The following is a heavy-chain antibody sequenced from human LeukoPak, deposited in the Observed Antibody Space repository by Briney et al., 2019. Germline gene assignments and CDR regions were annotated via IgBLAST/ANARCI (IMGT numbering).Heavy chain of an antibody. CDR3: ARVGGDFDAFDI. D-gene: IGHD4-17*01. CDR1: GFTFSSYD. CDR2: IGTAGDT. J-gene: IGHJ3*02. Sequence: TGGSLRLSCAASGFTFSSYDMLWVRQATGKGLEWVSAIGTAGDTYYPGSVKGRFTISRENAKNSLYLQMNSLRAGDTAVYYCARVGGDFDAFDIWGHGTMVTVSS. V-gene: IGHV3-13*04.